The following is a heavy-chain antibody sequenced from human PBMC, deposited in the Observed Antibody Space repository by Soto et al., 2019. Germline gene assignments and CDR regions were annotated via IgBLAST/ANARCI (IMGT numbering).Heavy chain of an antibody. CDR1: GFTFGDYA. D-gene: IGHD6-13*01. V-gene: IGHV3-49*03. J-gene: IGHJ6*02. Sequence: GGSLRLSCTASGFTFGDYAMSWFRQAPGKGMEWVGFIRSKAYGGTKEYAASVKGRFTISRDDSKSIAYLQMNSLKTEDTAVYYCTRDYQDSSSWYYYYGMDVWGQGTTVTVSS. CDR3: TRDYQDSSSWYYYYGMDV. CDR2: IRSKAYGGTK.